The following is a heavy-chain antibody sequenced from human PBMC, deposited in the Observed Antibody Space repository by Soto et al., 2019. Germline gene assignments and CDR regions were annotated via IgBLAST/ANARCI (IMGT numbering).Heavy chain of an antibody. CDR1: GGSISSYY. CDR3: ARALVGDLWFGVFQSSRFDP. V-gene: IGHV4-59*01. CDR2: IYYSGST. Sequence: SETLSLTCTVSGGSISSYYWSWIRQPPGKGLEWIGYIYYSGSTNYNPSLKSRVTISVDTSKNQFSLKLSSVTAADTAVYYCARALVGDLWFGVFQSSRFDPWGQGTLVTVSS. D-gene: IGHD3-10*01. J-gene: IGHJ5*02.